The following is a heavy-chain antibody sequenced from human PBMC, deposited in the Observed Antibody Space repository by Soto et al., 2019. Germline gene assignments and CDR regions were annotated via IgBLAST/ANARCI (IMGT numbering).Heavy chain of an antibody. CDR3: ARGDCSAAGCYIHYYYGMDV. Sequence: GGSLRLSCAAAGFTFRNYAMSWVRQAPGKGLEWVSAISRSGGTSYYADSVKGRFTISRDNAKNTLYLQMDNRRAEDTAVYYCARGDCSAAGCYIHYYYGMDVWGQGTTVTVSS. CDR1: GFTFRNYA. V-gene: IGHV3-23*01. J-gene: IGHJ6*02. D-gene: IGHD2-2*02. CDR2: ISRSGGTS.